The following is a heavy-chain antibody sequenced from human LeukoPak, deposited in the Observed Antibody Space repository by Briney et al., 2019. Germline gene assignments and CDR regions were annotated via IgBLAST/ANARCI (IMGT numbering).Heavy chain of an antibody. CDR2: IYYSGST. CDR3: ARVRYYYYYYMDV. CDR1: GGSISSYY. J-gene: IGHJ6*03. V-gene: IGHV4-59*08. D-gene: IGHD3-10*01. Sequence: SETPSLTCTVSGGSISSYYWSWIRQPPGKGLEWIGYIYYSGSTNYNPSLKSRVTISVDTSKNQFSLKLSSVTAADTAVYYCARVRYYYYYYMDVWGKGTTVTVSS.